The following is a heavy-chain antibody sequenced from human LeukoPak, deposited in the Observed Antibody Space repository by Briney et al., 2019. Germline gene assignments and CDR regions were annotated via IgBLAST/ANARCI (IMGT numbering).Heavy chain of an antibody. CDR2: INWNGGST. D-gene: IGHD4-17*01. J-gene: IGHJ4*02. Sequence: GGSLRLSCAASGFTFSSYWMHWVRQAPGKGLEWVSGINWNGGSTGYADSVKGRFTISRDNAKNSLYLQMNSLRAEDTALYHCARMTTELPFDYWGQGTLVTVSS. CDR1: GFTFSSYW. CDR3: ARMTTELPFDY. V-gene: IGHV3-20*01.